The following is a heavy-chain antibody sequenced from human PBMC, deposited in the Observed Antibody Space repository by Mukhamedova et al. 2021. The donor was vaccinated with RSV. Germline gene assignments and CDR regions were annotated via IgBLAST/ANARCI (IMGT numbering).Heavy chain of an antibody. J-gene: IGHJ4*02. V-gene: IGHV3-23*01. D-gene: IGHD1-26*01. CDR3: AKSWPVGADEDY. CDR2: GFTT. Sequence: GFTTYYADSVKGRFAMSRDNSKNTLFLELKSLRPEDTAVYYCAKSWPVGADEDYWGQGTLVTVSS.